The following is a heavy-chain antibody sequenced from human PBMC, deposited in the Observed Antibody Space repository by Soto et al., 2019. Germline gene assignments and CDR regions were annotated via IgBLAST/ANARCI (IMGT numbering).Heavy chain of an antibody. CDR1: GFTLSSYA. CDR3: ARDFPDRSWYN. V-gene: IGHV3-21*01. D-gene: IGHD6-13*01. Sequence: GGSLRLSCAASGFTLSSYAMNWVRQAPGKGLEWVSFISNSGTYITYGDSVKGRFSISRDTASNSLYLQMNSLTVEDTAVYYCARDFPDRSWYNWGQGTLVTVSS. CDR2: ISNSGTYI. J-gene: IGHJ4*02.